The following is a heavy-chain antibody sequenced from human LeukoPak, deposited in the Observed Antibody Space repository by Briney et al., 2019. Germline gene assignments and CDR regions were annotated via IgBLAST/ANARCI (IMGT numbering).Heavy chain of an antibody. Sequence: SETLSLTCTVSGGSISSSSYYWGWIRQPPGRGLEWIGEINHSGSTNYNPSLKSRVTISVDTSKNQFSLKLSSVTAADTAVYYCARAKYYDFWSGYPYRGNWFDPWGQGTLVTVSS. CDR3: ARAKYYDFWSGYPYRGNWFDP. CDR2: INHSGST. D-gene: IGHD3-3*01. J-gene: IGHJ5*02. CDR1: GGSISSSSYY. V-gene: IGHV4-39*07.